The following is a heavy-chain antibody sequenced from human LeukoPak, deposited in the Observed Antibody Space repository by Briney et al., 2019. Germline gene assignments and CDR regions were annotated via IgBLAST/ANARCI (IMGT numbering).Heavy chain of an antibody. CDR1: GFTFSSYG. V-gene: IGHV3-30*18. CDR2: ISYDGSNK. D-gene: IGHD5-18*01. J-gene: IGHJ4*02. Sequence: GGSLRLSCAASGFTFSSYGVQWVRQAPGKGLEWVAFISYDGSNKYYADSVKGRFTISRDNSKNTLYLQMNSLRAEDTAVYYCAKDLFMDTAMVDYWGQGTLVTVSS. CDR3: AKDLFMDTAMVDY.